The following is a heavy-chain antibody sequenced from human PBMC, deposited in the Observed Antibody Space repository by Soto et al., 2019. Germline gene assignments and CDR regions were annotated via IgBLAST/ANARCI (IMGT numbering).Heavy chain of an antibody. CDR3: AKSAASKFGGSFDY. D-gene: IGHD3-10*01. CDR2: ISWNSGSI. J-gene: IGHJ4*02. Sequence: GGSLRLSCAASGFTFDDYAMHWVRQAPGKGLEWVSGISWNSGSIGYADSVKDRFTISRDNAKNSLYLQMNSLRAEDTALYYCAKSAASKFGGSFDYWGQGTLVTVSS. V-gene: IGHV3-9*01. CDR1: GFTFDDYA.